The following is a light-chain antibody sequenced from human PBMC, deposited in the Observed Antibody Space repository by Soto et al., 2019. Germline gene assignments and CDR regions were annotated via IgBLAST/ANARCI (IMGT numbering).Light chain of an antibody. CDR3: SSYTDFNLYV. Sequence: QSALTQPASVSGSPGQSISISCTGTSSDVGGYNYVSWYQHQPGKATKLVNFDVSGRPSGISNRFTGSKSGNTASLIIFGLRPEDEADYYCSSYTDFNLYVFGTGTKVTVL. CDR2: DVS. J-gene: IGLJ1*01. V-gene: IGLV2-14*03. CDR1: SSDVGGYNY.